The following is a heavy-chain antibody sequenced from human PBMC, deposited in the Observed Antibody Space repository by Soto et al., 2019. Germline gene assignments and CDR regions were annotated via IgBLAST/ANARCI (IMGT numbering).Heavy chain of an antibody. CDR1: GGSISSYY. CDR3: ARDRTITGIDS. J-gene: IGHJ4*02. Sequence: PSETLSLTCTVSGGSISSYYWSWIRQPPGKGLEWIGYIYYSGSTNYNPSLKSRVTISVDTSKNQFSLKLSSVTAADTAVYYCARDRTITGIDSWGQGTLVTVSS. V-gene: IGHV4-59*01. D-gene: IGHD1-20*01. CDR2: IYYSGST.